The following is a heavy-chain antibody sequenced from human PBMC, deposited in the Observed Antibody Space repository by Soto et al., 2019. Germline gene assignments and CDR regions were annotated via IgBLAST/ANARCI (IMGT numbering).Heavy chain of an antibody. D-gene: IGHD3-10*01. CDR1: GFTFSSYA. Sequence: DVQLLESGGHLVQPGGSLRLSCAASGFTFSSYAMSWVRQAPGKGLESVSSVSAGGDMTYYSDSVKGRFTISRDNSNNALFLQMNSLRIEDTALYYCARGDRGGSGSPASYYYSGLDVWGQGTTVTVS. CDR2: VSAGGDMT. V-gene: IGHV3-23*01. J-gene: IGHJ6*02. CDR3: ARGDRGGSGSPASYYYSGLDV.